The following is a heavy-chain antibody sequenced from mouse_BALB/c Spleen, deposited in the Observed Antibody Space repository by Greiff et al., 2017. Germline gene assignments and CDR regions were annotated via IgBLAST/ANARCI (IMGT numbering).Heavy chain of an antibody. CDR1: GYAFSSYW. Sequence: VQLQQSGAELVRPGSSVKISCKASGYAFSSYWMNWVKQRPGQGLEWIGQIYPGDGDTNYNGKFKGKATLTADKSSSTAYMQLSSLTSEDSAVYFCASKSYYDYDGYFDVWGAGTTVTVSS. D-gene: IGHD2-4*01. CDR3: ASKSYYDYDGYFDV. CDR2: IYPGDGDT. V-gene: IGHV1-80*01. J-gene: IGHJ1*01.